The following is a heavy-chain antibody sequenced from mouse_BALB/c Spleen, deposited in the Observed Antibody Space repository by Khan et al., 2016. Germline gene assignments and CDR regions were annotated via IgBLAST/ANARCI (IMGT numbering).Heavy chain of an antibody. Sequence: EVELVESGGGLVKPGGSLKLSCAASGFTFSGYAMSWVRQTPEKRLEWVASITSGGSTYYPDSVKGRFTISRDNARNILYLQMSSLRSEDTAMYYCARVLHYYGHGAMDYWGQGTSITVSS. CDR1: GFTFSGYA. CDR2: ITSGGST. J-gene: IGHJ4*01. D-gene: IGHD1-2*01. V-gene: IGHV5-6-5*01. CDR3: ARVLHYYGHGAMDY.